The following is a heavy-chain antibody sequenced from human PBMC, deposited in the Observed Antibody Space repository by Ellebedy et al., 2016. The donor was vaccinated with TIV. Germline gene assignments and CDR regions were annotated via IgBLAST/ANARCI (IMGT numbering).Heavy chain of an antibody. CDR2: ISSSGSTI. D-gene: IGHD3-22*01. Sequence: PGGSLRLSCTATGFIFNNYWMSWVRQAPGKGLEWVSYISSSGSTIYYADSVKGRFTISRDNAKNSLYLQMNSLRAEDTAVYYCARGRAVITTWFDPWGQGTLVTVSS. J-gene: IGHJ5*02. CDR3: ARGRAVITTWFDP. CDR1: GFIFNNYW. V-gene: IGHV3-11*04.